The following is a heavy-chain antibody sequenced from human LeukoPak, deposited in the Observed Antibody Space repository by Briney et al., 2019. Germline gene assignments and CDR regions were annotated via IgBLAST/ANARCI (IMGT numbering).Heavy chain of an antibody. CDR1: GFTLKDYY. V-gene: IGHV3-11*04. Sequence: WGSLRLSCVASGFTLKDYYMSWIRQAPGKGLEWLSCISSSGVNIYYADSLKGRFTISRDNAKNSLYLQITSLRAEDTAVYYCARSQGPEYYFDYWGQGTLVAASS. J-gene: IGHJ4*02. D-gene: IGHD1-14*01. CDR2: ISSSGVNI. CDR3: ARSQGPEYYFDY.